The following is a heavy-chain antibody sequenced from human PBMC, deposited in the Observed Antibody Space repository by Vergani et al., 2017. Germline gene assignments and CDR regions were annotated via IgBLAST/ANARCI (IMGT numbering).Heavy chain of an antibody. CDR1: GFSFNTYG. D-gene: IGHD6-6*01. CDR3: ARTSSSALDY. Sequence: QVQLVETGGGVVQPGGSLRLYCATSGFSFNTYGAHWVRQAPGKGLEWVAVISYDGSNKYYADSVKGRFTISRDNSKNTLYLQMNSLRAEDTAVYYCARTSSSALDYWGQGTLVTVSS. V-gene: IGHV3-30*19. CDR2: ISYDGSNK. J-gene: IGHJ4*02.